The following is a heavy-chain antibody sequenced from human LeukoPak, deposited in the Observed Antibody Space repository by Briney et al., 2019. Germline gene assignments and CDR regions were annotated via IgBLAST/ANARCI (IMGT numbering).Heavy chain of an antibody. D-gene: IGHD2-15*01. Sequence: GGSLRLSCAASGFTFSAYSMNWVRQAPGKGLEWVSSLSSSSTYVYYADSVKGRFTISRDDAKNSLYLPMNSLRAEDTDVYYCATVRCSGGSCFYNFDHWGQGSLVTVSS. CDR2: LSSSSTYV. J-gene: IGHJ4*02. V-gene: IGHV3-21*01. CDR3: ATVRCSGGSCFYNFDH. CDR1: GFTFSAYS.